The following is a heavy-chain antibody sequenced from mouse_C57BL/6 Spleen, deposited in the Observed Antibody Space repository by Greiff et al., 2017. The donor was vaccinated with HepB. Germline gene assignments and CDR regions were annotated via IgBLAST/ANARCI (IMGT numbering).Heavy chain of an antibody. J-gene: IGHJ2*01. D-gene: IGHD1-1*01. V-gene: IGHV5-4*01. CDR2: ISDGGSYT. Sequence: EVMLVESGGGLVKPGGSLKLSCAASGFTFSSYAMSWVRQTPEKRLEWVATISDGGSYTYYPDNVKGRFTISRDNAKNNLYLQMSHLKSEDTAMYYCARDQPITTVVATDYFDYWGQGTTLTVSS. CDR1: GFTFSSYA. CDR3: ARDQPITTVVATDYFDY.